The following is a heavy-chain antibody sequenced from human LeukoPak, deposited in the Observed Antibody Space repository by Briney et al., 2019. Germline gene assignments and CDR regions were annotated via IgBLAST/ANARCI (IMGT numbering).Heavy chain of an antibody. CDR1: GYTLTELS. CDR3: TTRPIKGRYQLLYSYDFWSAFYPDYFDY. D-gene: IGHD3-3*01. Sequence: ASVKVSCKVCGYTLTELSMHWVRQAPGKGLEWMGVFDPEDGETIYSQKFQGRVTMTEDTTTDTAYMELSSLRSEDTAVYYCTTRPIKGRYQLLYSYDFWSAFYPDYFDYWGQGTLVTVSS. V-gene: IGHV1-24*01. CDR2: FDPEDGET. J-gene: IGHJ4*02.